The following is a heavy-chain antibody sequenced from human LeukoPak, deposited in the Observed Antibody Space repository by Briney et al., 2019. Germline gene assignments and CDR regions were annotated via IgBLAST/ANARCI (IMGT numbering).Heavy chain of an antibody. Sequence: SETLSLTCTVSGGSISSSSYYWGWIRQPPGKGLEWIGSIYYSGSTYYNPSLKSRVTISVDTSKNQFSLKLSSVTAADTAVYYCARLDYGDYPHYYYYMDVWGKGTTVTVSS. CDR3: ARLDYGDYPHYYYYMDV. CDR1: GGSISSSSYY. V-gene: IGHV4-39*01. D-gene: IGHD4-17*01. J-gene: IGHJ6*03. CDR2: IYYSGST.